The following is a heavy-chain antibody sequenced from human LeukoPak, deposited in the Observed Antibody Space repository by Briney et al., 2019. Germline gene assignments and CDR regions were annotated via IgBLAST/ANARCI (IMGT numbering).Heavy chain of an antibody. CDR3: ARDLQWLRLYYFDY. J-gene: IGHJ4*02. Sequence: PSETLSLTCAVSGGSISSSNWWSWVRQPPGKGLEWIGEIYHSGSTNYNPSLKSRVTISVDKSKNQFSLKLSSVTAADTAVYYCARDLQWLRLYYFDYWGQGTLVTVSS. CDR2: IYHSGST. V-gene: IGHV4-4*02. CDR1: GGSISSSNW. D-gene: IGHD5-12*01.